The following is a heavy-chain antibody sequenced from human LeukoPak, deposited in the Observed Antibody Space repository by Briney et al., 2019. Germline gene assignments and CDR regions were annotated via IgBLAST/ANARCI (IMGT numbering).Heavy chain of an antibody. D-gene: IGHD5-18*01. CDR2: VKQDGGDK. CDR3: ARGPRIESAYSYGYDWYFDL. V-gene: IGHV3-7*03. CDR1: GFTFSSYW. J-gene: IGHJ2*01. Sequence: QTGGSLRLSCAASGFTFSSYWMSWVRQTPGKELEWVANVKQDGGDKYYVDSVKGRFTISRDNSKNTPYLQMNSLRAEDTAVYYCARGPRIESAYSYGYDWYFDLWGRGTLVTVSS.